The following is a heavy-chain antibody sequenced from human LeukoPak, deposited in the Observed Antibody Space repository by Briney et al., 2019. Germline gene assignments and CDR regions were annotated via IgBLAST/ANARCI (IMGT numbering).Heavy chain of an antibody. CDR1: GFTLSNAW. J-gene: IGHJ4*02. Sequence: GGSLRLSCVASGFTLSNAWMSWVRQAPGKGLEWVSAISGSASSTYHADSVKGRFTISRDNSKNTLYLQMNSLRAEDTAVYYCAKGIKPSRPYYFDYWGQGTLVTVSS. CDR3: AKGIKPSRPYYFDY. CDR2: ISGSASST. D-gene: IGHD1-14*01. V-gene: IGHV3-23*01.